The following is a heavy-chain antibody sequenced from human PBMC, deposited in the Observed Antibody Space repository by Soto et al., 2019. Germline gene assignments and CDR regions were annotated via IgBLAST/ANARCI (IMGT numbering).Heavy chain of an antibody. Sequence: SETLSLTCTVSGGSISSSSYYWGWIRQPPGKGLEWIGSIYYSGSTYYNPSLKSRVTISVDTSKNQFSLKLSSVTAADTAVYYCARTAMVRSYYYYGMDVWGQGTTVTV. V-gene: IGHV4-39*01. D-gene: IGHD5-18*01. CDR3: ARTAMVRSYYYYGMDV. J-gene: IGHJ6*02. CDR1: GGSISSSSYY. CDR2: IYYSGST.